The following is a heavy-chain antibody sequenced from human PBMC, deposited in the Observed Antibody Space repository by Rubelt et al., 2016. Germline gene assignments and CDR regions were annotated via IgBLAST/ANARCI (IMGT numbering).Heavy chain of an antibody. CDR2: ISGSSYTT. V-gene: IGHV3-23*01. CDR1: GSTLTNYG. D-gene: IGHD1-1*01. Sequence: EVQLLESGGGLVQPGGSLRLSCVASGSTLTNYGMNWIRQAPGKGLEWVSGISGSSYTTYYADSVKGRFTISRDISKNTVYLQMDSLRAEDTAIYYCAKDRGVVATGVDYWGQGTLVTVSS. J-gene: IGHJ4*02. CDR3: AKDRGVVATGVDY.